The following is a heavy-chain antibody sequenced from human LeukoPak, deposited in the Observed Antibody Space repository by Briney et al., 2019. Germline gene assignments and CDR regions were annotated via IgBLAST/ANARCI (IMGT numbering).Heavy chain of an antibody. J-gene: IGHJ4*02. D-gene: IGHD3-10*01. CDR2: INHSGST. CDR1: GGSFSGYY. V-gene: IGHV4-34*01. Sequence: SETLSLTCAVYGGSFSGYYWSWIRQPPGKGLEWIGEINHSGSTNYDPSLKSRVTISVDTSKNQFSLKLSSVTAADTAVYYCARARFGAPWYYFDYWGQGTLVTVSS. CDR3: ARARFGAPWYYFDY.